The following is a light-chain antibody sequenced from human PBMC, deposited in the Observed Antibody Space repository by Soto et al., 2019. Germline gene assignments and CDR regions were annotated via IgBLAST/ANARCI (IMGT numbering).Light chain of an antibody. CDR3: QQYNSYSPT. CDR1: QSISSW. J-gene: IGKJ1*01. CDR2: DAS. Sequence: DIQMTQSPSTLSASVGDRVTITCRASQSISSWLAWYQRKPGKAPKLLIYDASSLESGVPSRFGGSGSGTEFTLTISSLQPDDFATYYRQQYNSYSPTFGQGTKVDIK. V-gene: IGKV1-5*01.